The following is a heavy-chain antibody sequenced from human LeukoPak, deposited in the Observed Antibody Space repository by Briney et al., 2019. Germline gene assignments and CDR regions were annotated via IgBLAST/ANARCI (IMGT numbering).Heavy chain of an antibody. CDR1: GGSISSSSYY. J-gene: IGHJ4*02. CDR2: IYYSGST. Sequence: PSETLSLTRTVSGGSISSSSYYWGWIRRPPGKGLEWIGSIYYSGSTYYNPSLKSRVTISVDTSKNQFSLKLSSVTAADTAVYYCASLYCSGGSCYSPWDYWGQGTLVTVSS. D-gene: IGHD2-15*01. V-gene: IGHV4-39*01. CDR3: ASLYCSGGSCYSPWDY.